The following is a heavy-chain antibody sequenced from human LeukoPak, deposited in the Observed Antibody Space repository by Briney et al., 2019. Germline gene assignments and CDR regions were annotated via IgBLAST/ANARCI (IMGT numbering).Heavy chain of an antibody. V-gene: IGHV1-8*01. CDR3: ARGRAYSNRGRWFDP. CDR1: GYTFTSYD. D-gene: IGHD6-13*01. CDR2: MNPNSSNT. J-gene: IGHJ5*02. Sequence: GASVKDSCKASGYTFTSYDINWVRQATGQGLEWRGWMNPNSSNTGEAQKFQGRVIMTRNLSVSTADMELSSLRSEDSAGHYCARGRAYSNRGRWFDPWGQGTLVTVCS.